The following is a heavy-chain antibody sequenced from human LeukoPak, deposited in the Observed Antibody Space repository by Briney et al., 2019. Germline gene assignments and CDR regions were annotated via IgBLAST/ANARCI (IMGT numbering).Heavy chain of an antibody. V-gene: IGHV3-23*01. D-gene: IGHD3-10*01. Sequence: GGSLRLSCAASGYSFNSFGMSWVRQTPGKGLEWVSSIHSRGDNTHYADSLEGRFTISRDTWKNTVYLQMNRLRVEDTATYYCARQILRGSYFYYLDVWGTGTPVTVSS. J-gene: IGHJ6*03. CDR1: GYSFNSFG. CDR3: ARQILRGSYFYYLDV. CDR2: IHSRGDNT.